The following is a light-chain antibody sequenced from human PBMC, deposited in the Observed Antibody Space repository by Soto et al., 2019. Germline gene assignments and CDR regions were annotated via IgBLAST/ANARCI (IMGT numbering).Light chain of an antibody. CDR2: DDS. J-gene: IGLJ3*02. CDR3: QVWDSACDQRV. V-gene: IGLV3-21*02. Sequence: SYELTQPPSVSVPPGQPARITCGGNNIGRKSVHWYQQRPGQAPVLVVYDDSDRPSGIPERFSGSNSGSTATLTISWVEVGDEADYYCQVWDSACDQRVFGGGTKLTVL. CDR1: NIGRKS.